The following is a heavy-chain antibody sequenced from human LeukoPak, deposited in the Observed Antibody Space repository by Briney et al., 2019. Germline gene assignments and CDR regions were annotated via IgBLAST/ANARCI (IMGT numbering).Heavy chain of an antibody. D-gene: IGHD5-18*01. CDR3: ARGRFVDTAMVRLDAFDI. Sequence: GASVKVSCKASGGTFSSYAISWVRQAPGQGLEWMGWISAYNGNTNYAQKLQGRVTMTTDTSTSTAYMELRSLRSDDTAVYYCARGRFVDTAMVRLDAFDIWGQGTMVTVSS. CDR2: ISAYNGNT. J-gene: IGHJ3*02. V-gene: IGHV1-18*01. CDR1: GGTFSSYA.